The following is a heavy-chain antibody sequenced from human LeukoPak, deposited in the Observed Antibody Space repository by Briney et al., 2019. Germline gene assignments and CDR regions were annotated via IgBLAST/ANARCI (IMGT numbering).Heavy chain of an antibody. CDR1: GFTFSNYA. CDR3: ASLTYYSDTSGLFDY. V-gene: IGHV3-30*09. CDR2: TSYDGTNE. Sequence: GGSLRLSCVASGFTFSNYALHWVRQAPGKGLEWVALTSYDGTNEYYADSVKGRFAISRDNSKNTLYLQMNSLRAEDTAVYYCASLTYYSDTSGLFDYWGQGTLVTVSS. J-gene: IGHJ4*02. D-gene: IGHD3-22*01.